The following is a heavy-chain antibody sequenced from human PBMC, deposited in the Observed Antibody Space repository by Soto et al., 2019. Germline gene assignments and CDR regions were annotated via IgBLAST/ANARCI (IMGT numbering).Heavy chain of an antibody. CDR1: GFTFTSSA. J-gene: IGHJ4*02. CDR2: IVVGSGNT. Sequence: SVKVSCKASGFTFTSSAVQWVRQARGQRLEWIGWIVVGSGNTDYAQKFQERLTITRDMSTSTAYMDLSSLRSEDTAVYYCARDKGGSSGWDLHYWGQGTLVTVSS. V-gene: IGHV1-58*01. CDR3: ARDKGGSSGWDLHY. D-gene: IGHD6-19*01.